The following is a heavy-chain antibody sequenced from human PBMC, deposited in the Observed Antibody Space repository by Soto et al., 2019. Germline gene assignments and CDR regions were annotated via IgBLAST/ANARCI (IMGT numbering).Heavy chain of an antibody. Sequence: PSETLSLTCAVYGGPFSGYYWSWIRQPPGKGLEWIGEINHGGSTNYNPSLKSRVTISVDTSKNQFSLKLSSVTAADTAVYYCAIHYYADPPLDYWGQGTLVTVSS. CDR2: INHGGST. J-gene: IGHJ4*02. CDR3: AIHYYADPPLDY. V-gene: IGHV4-34*01. D-gene: IGHD1-26*01. CDR1: GGPFSGYY.